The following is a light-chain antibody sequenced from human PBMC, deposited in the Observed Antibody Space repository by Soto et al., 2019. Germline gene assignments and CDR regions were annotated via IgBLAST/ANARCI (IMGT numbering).Light chain of an antibody. Sequence: EVVMTQSPATLSVSPGERATLSCRASQSVNANLALYQQKPGQAPRLLIHGASNRATGIPARFSGSGFGTEFILTISSLQSEDFAVYYCQQYNTWLWTFGQGTKVEI. CDR1: QSVNAN. V-gene: IGKV3-15*01. CDR2: GAS. CDR3: QQYNTWLWT. J-gene: IGKJ1*01.